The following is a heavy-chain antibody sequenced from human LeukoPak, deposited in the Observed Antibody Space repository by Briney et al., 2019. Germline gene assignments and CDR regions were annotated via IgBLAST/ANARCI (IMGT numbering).Heavy chain of an antibody. V-gene: IGHV3-7*01. D-gene: IGHD4-17*01. CDR3: ASRADDYGDYYFDY. Sequence: PGGSLRLSCAASGFTFSSYWMSWVRQAPGKGLEWVANIKQDGSEKHYVDSVKGRFTISRDNAKNSLYLQMNSLRAEDTAVYYCASRADDYGDYYFDYWGQGTLVTVSS. CDR1: GFTFSSYW. J-gene: IGHJ4*02. CDR2: IKQDGSEK.